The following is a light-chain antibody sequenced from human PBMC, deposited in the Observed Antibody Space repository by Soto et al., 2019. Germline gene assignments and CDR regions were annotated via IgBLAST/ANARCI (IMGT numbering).Light chain of an antibody. J-gene: IGLJ3*02. V-gene: IGLV1-44*01. Sequence: QSVLTQPPSASGAPGQRVTISCSGSTSNIGSNSVNWYQQVPGTAPRLLIYGSNQRPSGVPDRFSASKSGTSASLVISGLQSEDEASYYCAAWDDSLLGMFGGATKLTVL. CDR3: AAWDDSLLGM. CDR1: TSNIGSNS. CDR2: GSN.